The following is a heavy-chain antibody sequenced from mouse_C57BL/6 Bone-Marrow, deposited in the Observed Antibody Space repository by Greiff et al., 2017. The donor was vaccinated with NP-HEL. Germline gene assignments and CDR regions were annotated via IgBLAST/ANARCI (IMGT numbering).Heavy chain of an antibody. CDR1: GYTFTNYW. V-gene: IGHV1-63*01. J-gene: IGHJ4*01. CDR3: ARGYYYAMDY. CDR2: IYPGGGYT. D-gene: IGHD3-1*01. Sequence: QVQLQQSGAELVRPGTSVKMSCKASGYTFTNYWIGWAKQRPGHGLEWIGDIYPGGGYTNYNEKFKGKATLTADKSSSTAYMQFSSLTSEDSAIYDCARGYYYAMDYLGQGTSVTVSS.